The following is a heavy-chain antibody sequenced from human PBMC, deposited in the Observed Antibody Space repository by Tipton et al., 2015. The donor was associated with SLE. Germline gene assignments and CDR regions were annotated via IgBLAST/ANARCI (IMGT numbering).Heavy chain of an antibody. D-gene: IGHD3-10*01. V-gene: IGHV4-61*08. Sequence: TLSLTCTVSGDSVITGDHYWSWIRHHPGKGLEWIGNIFYSGSTYYNPSLKGRVAFSVDPSKNQFSLKLTSVTAADTAVYFCARRNSESGAFDMWGQGTLVTVSS. J-gene: IGHJ3*02. CDR3: ARRNSESGAFDM. CDR2: IFYSGST. CDR1: GDSVITGDHY.